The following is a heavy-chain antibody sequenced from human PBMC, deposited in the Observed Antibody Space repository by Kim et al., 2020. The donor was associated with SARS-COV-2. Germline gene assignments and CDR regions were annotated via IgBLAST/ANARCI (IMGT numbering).Heavy chain of an antibody. CDR1: GFTVSNTY. V-gene: IGHV3-66*01. CDR2: IYGGGST. Sequence: GGSLRLSCVVSGFTVSNTYMSWVRQAPGKGLAWVSIIYGGGSTYYADSVKGRFTISRDDSKNTVYLQMNSLRAEDTAVYFCAREPSTYFDYWGQGTLVTV. J-gene: IGHJ4*02. CDR3: AREPSTYFDY.